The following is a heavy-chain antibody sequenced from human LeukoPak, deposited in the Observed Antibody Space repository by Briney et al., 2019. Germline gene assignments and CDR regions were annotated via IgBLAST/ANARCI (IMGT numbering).Heavy chain of an antibody. Sequence: SETLSLTCSVPGYSITSYYWSWIRQPPGKGLEWIGYLYYTGSTKYNPSLDSRVTISVDTSKNQFSLKLSSVTTADTAVYYCARLYYGDYSPYYFDYWGQGTLVTVSS. D-gene: IGHD4-17*01. CDR2: LYYTGST. CDR3: ARLYYGDYSPYYFDY. J-gene: IGHJ4*02. CDR1: GYSITSYY. V-gene: IGHV4-59*01.